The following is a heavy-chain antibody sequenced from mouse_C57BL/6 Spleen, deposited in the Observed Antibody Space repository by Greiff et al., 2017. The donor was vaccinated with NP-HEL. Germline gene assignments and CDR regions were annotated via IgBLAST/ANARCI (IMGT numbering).Heavy chain of an antibody. CDR2: INPSTGGT. Sequence: VQLQQSGPELVKPGASVKISCKASGYSFTGYYMNWVKQSPEKSLEWIGEINPSTGGTTYNQKFKAKATLTVDKSSSTAYMQLKSLTSEDSAVYYCARSSSAGFAYWGQGTLVTVSA. V-gene: IGHV1-42*01. D-gene: IGHD1-1*01. CDR3: ARSSSAGFAY. CDR1: GYSFTGYY. J-gene: IGHJ3*01.